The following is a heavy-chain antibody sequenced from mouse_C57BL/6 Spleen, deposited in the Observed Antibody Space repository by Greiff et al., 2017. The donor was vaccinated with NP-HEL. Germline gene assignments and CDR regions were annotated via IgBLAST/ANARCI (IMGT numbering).Heavy chain of an antibody. CDR2: IYPGDGDT. V-gene: IGHV1-82*01. CDR3: ARWVYDGYYFDY. D-gene: IGHD2-3*01. Sequence: QVQLQQSGPELVKPGASVKISCKASGYAFSSSWMNWVKQRPGKGLEWIGRIYPGDGDTNYTGKFKGKATLTADKSYSTAYMQLSSLTSEDSAVYFCARWVYDGYYFDYWGQGTTLTVST. CDR1: GYAFSSSW. J-gene: IGHJ2*01.